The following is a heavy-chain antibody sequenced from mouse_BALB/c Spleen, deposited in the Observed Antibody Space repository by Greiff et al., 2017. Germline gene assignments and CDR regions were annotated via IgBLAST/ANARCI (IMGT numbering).Heavy chain of an antibody. J-gene: IGHJ2*01. D-gene: IGHD1-1*02. CDR2: ISYSGST. CDR1: GYSITSDYA. CDR3: ARGGPDY. Sequence: VQLKESGPGLVKPSQSLSLTCTVTGYSITSDYAWNWIRQFPGNKLEWMGYISYSGSTSYNPSLKSRISITRDTSKNQFFLQLNSVTTEDTATYYCARGGPDYWGQGTTLTVSS. V-gene: IGHV3-2*02.